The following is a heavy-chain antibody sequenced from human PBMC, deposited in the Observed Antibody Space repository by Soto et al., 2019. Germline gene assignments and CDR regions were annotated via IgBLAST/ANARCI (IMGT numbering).Heavy chain of an antibody. J-gene: IGHJ6*02. V-gene: IGHV3-53*02. CDR3: ASRTRATYNYGPNHYYGLDV. CDR1: GFIVSSNY. D-gene: IGHD5-18*01. CDR2: IYTGGST. Sequence: EVQLVETGGGLIQPGGSLRLSCAASGFIVSSNYMSWVRQAPGKGLEWVSIIYTGGSTYYAESVKGRFTISRDDFRNTLYLQMSSLRAEDTAFYYCASRTRATYNYGPNHYYGLDVWGQGTAVTVSS.